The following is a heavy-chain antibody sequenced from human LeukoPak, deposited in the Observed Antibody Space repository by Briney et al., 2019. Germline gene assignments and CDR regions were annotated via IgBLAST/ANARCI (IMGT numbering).Heavy chain of an antibody. CDR1: GGSISSYY. J-gene: IGHJ3*02. Sequence: SETLSLTCTVSGGSISSYYWSWIRQPPGKGLEWIGYIYYSGSTNYNPSLKSRVTISVDTSKNQFSLKLSSVTAADTAVYYCARHAYYYDRSGSYEAFDIWGQGTMVTVSS. CDR3: ARHAYYYDRSGSYEAFDI. CDR2: IYYSGST. D-gene: IGHD3-22*01. V-gene: IGHV4-59*08.